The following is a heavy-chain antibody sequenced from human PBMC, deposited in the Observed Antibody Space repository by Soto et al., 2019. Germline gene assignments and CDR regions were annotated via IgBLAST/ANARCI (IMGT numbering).Heavy chain of an antibody. CDR1: GFIVSGNY. CDR3: ARDGGLAEDGMVV. J-gene: IGHJ6*02. Sequence: EVRLVETGGDLIQPGGSLRLSCAASGFIVSGNYMRWVRQAPGKGLEWVSVIYSGGSTYYADSVKGRFTISRDNSKNTLYLQMNSLRADDTAVYYCARDGGLAEDGMVVWGQGTKVTVSS. V-gene: IGHV3-53*02. CDR2: IYSGGST. D-gene: IGHD3-10*01.